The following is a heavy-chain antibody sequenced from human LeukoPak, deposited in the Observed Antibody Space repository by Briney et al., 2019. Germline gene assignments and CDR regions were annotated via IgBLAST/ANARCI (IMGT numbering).Heavy chain of an antibody. CDR2: IYPGDSDT. CDR3: ARLSHQGRLRFLEWLLPSSYMDV. Sequence: GESLKISCKGSGYSFTSYWIGWVRQMPGKGLEWMGIIYPGDSDTRYSPSFQGQVTISADKSISTAYLQWSSLKASDTAMYYCARLSHQGRLRFLEWLLPSSYMDVWGKGTTVTVSS. D-gene: IGHD3-3*01. V-gene: IGHV5-51*01. J-gene: IGHJ6*03. CDR1: GYSFTSYW.